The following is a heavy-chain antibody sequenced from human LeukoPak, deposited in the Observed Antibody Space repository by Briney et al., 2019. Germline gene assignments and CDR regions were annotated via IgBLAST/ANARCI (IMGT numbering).Heavy chain of an antibody. J-gene: IGHJ4*02. Sequence: GGSLRLSCAASGFTFSDYSMNWVRQAPGKGLEWVSSIFRRNSYIYYSDSVKGRFTISRDDAKNSLYLQMNSLRADDTAMYYCARVSRVAYSSGWYLDYWGQGTLVTVSS. CDR3: ARVSRVAYSSGWYLDY. V-gene: IGHV3-21*06. CDR1: GFTFSDYS. D-gene: IGHD6-13*01. CDR2: IFRRNSYI.